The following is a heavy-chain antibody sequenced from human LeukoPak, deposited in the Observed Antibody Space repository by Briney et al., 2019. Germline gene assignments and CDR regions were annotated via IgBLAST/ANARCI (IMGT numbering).Heavy chain of an antibody. V-gene: IGHV4-34*01. CDR2: INHSGST. J-gene: IGHJ4*02. CDR1: GGSFSGYY. Sequence: SETLSLTCAVYGGSFSGYYWSWIRQPPGKGLEWIGEINHSGSTNYNPSLKSRVTISVDTSKNQFSLKLSSVTAADTAVYYCARQGDITLAAFYFDYWGQGSLVTVSS. CDR3: ARQGDITLAAFYFDY. D-gene: IGHD5-12*01.